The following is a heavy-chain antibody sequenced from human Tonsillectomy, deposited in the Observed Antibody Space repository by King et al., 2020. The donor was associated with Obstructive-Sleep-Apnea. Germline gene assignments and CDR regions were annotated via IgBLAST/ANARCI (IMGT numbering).Heavy chain of an antibody. CDR3: ARDAGGYSGYDRGYFDY. D-gene: IGHD5-12*01. J-gene: IGHJ4*02. V-gene: IGHV3-74*01. CDR1: GFTFSSYW. Sequence: VQLVESGGGLVQPGGSLRLSCAASGFTFSSYWMHWVRQAPGKGLVWVSRINSDGSSTSYADSVKGRFTISRDNAKNTLYLQMNSLRAEDTAVHYCARDAGGYSGYDRGYFDYWGQGTLVTVSS. CDR2: INSDGSST.